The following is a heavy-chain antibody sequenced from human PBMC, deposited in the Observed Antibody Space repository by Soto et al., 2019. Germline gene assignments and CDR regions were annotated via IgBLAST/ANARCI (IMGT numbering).Heavy chain of an antibody. Sequence: PSETLSRTCSVSGGSISSAAYYWSWILQPPGMGLEWIGYKHYNGDAHYSPSLKSRVTISVDTSNNQFSLKLGSVTAADTAVYYCARVSTTVTNWFDPWGQGTLVTVSP. J-gene: IGHJ5*01. CDR1: GGSISSAAYY. CDR3: ARVSTTVTNWFDP. D-gene: IGHD4-17*01. CDR2: KHYNGDA. V-gene: IGHV4-30-4*01.